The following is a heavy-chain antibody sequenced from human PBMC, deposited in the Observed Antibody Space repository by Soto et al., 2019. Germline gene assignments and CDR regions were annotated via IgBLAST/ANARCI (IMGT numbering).Heavy chain of an antibody. CDR1: GGSISSYY. Sequence: SETLSLTCTVSGGSISSYYWSWIRQPPGKGLEWIGYIYYSGSTNYNPSLKSRVTISVDTSKNQFSLKLSSATAAETAVYYCATGRIKLWSPFDYWGQGHLVTVSS. D-gene: IGHD5-18*01. J-gene: IGHJ4*02. CDR3: ATGRIKLWSPFDY. V-gene: IGHV4-59*01. CDR2: IYYSGST.